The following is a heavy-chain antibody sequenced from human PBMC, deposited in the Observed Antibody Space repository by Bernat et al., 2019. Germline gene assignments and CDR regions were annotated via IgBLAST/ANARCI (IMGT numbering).Heavy chain of an antibody. J-gene: IGHJ5*02. CDR2: IYWDDDK. Sequence: QITLKESGPTLVKPTQTLTLTCTFSGFSLSTSGVGVGWIRQPPGKALEWLALIYWDDDKRYSPSLTSRLTITKDTSKNQVCFTMPKMGRVDRATFYVERGGGGMIDPWGQGTLVTVSS. CDR3: ERGGGGMIDP. CDR1: GFSLSTSGVG. V-gene: IGHV2-5*02. D-gene: IGHD3-16*01.